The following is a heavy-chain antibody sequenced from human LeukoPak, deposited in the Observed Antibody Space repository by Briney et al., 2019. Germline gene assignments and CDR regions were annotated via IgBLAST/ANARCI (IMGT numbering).Heavy chain of an antibody. J-gene: IGHJ6*04. D-gene: IGHD3-10*02. CDR2: ISSSGSTI. CDR3: AELGITMIGGV. Sequence: GGSLRLSCAASGFTVSSNYMSWVRQAPGKGLEWVSYISSSGSTIYYADSVKGRFTISRDNTKNSLYLQMNSLRAEDTAVYYCAELGITMIGGVWGKGTTVTISS. V-gene: IGHV3-11*04. CDR1: GFTVSSNY.